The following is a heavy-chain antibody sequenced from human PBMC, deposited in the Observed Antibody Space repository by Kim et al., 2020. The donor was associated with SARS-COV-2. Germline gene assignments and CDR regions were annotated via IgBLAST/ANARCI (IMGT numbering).Heavy chain of an antibody. D-gene: IGHD3-22*01. CDR1: GGSISSSSYY. CDR3: ARHYYTHYYGMDV. V-gene: IGHV4-39*01. J-gene: IGHJ6*02. Sequence: SETLSLTCTVSGGSISSSSYYWGWIRQPPGKGMEWIGSFYYSGSTYYNPSLKSRVTISVDTSKNQFSLKLSSVTAADTAVYYCARHYYTHYYGMDVWGQGTTVTVSS. CDR2: FYYSGST.